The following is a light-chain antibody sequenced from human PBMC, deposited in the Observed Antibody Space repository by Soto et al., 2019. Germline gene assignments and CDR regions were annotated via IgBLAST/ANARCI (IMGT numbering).Light chain of an antibody. CDR1: NSNIGSNI. CDR2: SDN. J-gene: IGLJ2*01. Sequence: QSVLTQPPSASGTPGQRVTISCSGSNSNIGSNIVNWYQHLPGTAPKLLIYSDNQRPSGVPDRFSGSKAGTSASLAISGLQSEDEADYYCAAWDDSLNAVIFGGGTKLTVL. V-gene: IGLV1-44*01. CDR3: AAWDDSLNAVI.